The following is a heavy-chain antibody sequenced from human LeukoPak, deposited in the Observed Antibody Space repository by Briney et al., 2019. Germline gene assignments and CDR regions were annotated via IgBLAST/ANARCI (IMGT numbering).Heavy chain of an antibody. V-gene: IGHV3-21*01. CDR1: GFTFDEFG. CDR3: ARVATGATTSNYFYYYMDV. Sequence: PGGSLRLSCAASGFTFDEFGMHRVRQAPGKGLEWVSSITSTGAYINYAESVKGRFNISRDNAKNSLYLQMDSLRAEDTAVYYCARVATGATTSNYFYYYMDVWGRGTTVTVSS. J-gene: IGHJ6*03. D-gene: IGHD1-26*01. CDR2: ITSTGAYI.